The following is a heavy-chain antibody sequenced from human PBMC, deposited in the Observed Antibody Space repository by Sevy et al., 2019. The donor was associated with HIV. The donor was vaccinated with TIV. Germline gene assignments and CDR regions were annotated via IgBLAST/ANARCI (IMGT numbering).Heavy chain of an antibody. CDR3: ARDIYDSSGYSTFDY. Sequence: SETLSLTCTVSGGSISSHYWSWIRQPAGKGLEWIGRIYTSGSTNYNPSLKSRVTMSVDTSKNQFSLKLSSVTAADTAVYYCARDIYDSSGYSTFDYWGQGTLVTVSS. J-gene: IGHJ4*02. CDR2: IYTSGST. V-gene: IGHV4-4*07. D-gene: IGHD3-22*01. CDR1: GGSISSHY.